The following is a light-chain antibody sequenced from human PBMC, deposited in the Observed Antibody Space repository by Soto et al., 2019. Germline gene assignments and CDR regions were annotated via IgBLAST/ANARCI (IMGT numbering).Light chain of an antibody. V-gene: IGKV1-39*01. J-gene: IGKJ5*01. CDR2: AAS. CDR1: QGISSY. CDR3: QQSYSTLIT. Sequence: DIQLTQSPSSLSASVGDRVTITCRVSQGISSYLNWYQQKPGKAPKLLIYAASSLQSGVPSRFSGSGSGTDFTLTISSLQPEDFATYYCQQSYSTLITFGQGTRLQIK.